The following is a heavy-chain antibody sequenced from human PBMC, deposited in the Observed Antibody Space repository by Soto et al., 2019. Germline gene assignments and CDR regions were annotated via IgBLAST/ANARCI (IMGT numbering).Heavy chain of an antibody. Sequence: EVQLVESGGGLVQPGGSLRLSCAASGFTFSSYWMHWVRQAPGKGLVWVSRINSDGSSTSYADSVKGRFTISIDNAKNTLYLQMNSLRAEDTAVYYCARVGQPRYYSYYMDVWGKGTTVTVSS. V-gene: IGHV3-74*01. J-gene: IGHJ6*03. CDR1: GFTFSSYW. D-gene: IGHD3-16*01. CDR3: ARVGQPRYYSYYMDV. CDR2: INSDGSST.